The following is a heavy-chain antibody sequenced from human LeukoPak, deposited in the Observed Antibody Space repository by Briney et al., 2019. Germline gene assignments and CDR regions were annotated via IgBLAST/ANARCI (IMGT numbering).Heavy chain of an antibody. CDR3: ARGRGADYGGNSGYFDY. J-gene: IGHJ4*02. CDR2: IWYDGSNK. D-gene: IGHD4-23*01. V-gene: IGHV3-33*01. CDR1: GFTFSGFG. Sequence: GKSLRLSCAASGFTFSGFGMHWVRQAPGKGVEWVAVIWYDGSNKYYADSVKGRFTISRDNPKNTLYVQMNSLRAEDTAVYYCARGRGADYGGNSGYFDYWGQGTLVTVSS.